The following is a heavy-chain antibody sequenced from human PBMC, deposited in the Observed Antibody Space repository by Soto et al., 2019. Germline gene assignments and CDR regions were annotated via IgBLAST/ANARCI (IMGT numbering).Heavy chain of an antibody. J-gene: IGHJ4*02. Sequence: QVQLVESGGGVVQPGRSLRLSCAASGFTFSSYGMHWVRQAPGKGLEWVAVIWYDGSNKYYADSVKGRFTISRDNSKNTLYLQMNSLRAEDTAVYYCARDWAMVRGVIWDWGQGTLVTVSS. CDR2: IWYDGSNK. V-gene: IGHV3-33*01. D-gene: IGHD3-10*01. CDR1: GFTFSSYG. CDR3: ARDWAMVRGVIWD.